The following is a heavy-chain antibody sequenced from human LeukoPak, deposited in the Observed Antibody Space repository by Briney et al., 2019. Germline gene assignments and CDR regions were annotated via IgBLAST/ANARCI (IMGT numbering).Heavy chain of an antibody. CDR1: GFTFSSYG. V-gene: IGHV3-30*18. Sequence: GGSLRLSCAASGFTFSSYGMHWVRQAPGKGLEWVAVISYDGSNKYYADSVKGRFTISRGNSKNTLYLQMNSLRAEDTAVYYCAKDLVGGWYYYYYGMDVWGQGTTVTVSS. CDR3: AKDLVGGWYYYYYGMDV. J-gene: IGHJ6*02. CDR2: ISYDGSNK. D-gene: IGHD6-19*01.